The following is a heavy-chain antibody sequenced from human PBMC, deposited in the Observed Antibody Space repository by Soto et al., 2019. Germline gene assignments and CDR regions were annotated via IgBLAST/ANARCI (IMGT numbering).Heavy chain of an antibody. CDR2: ISSSGSTI. CDR3: ARDKDGDCSGGSCYSGGYFDY. CDR1: GFTFSDYY. V-gene: IGHV3-11*01. J-gene: IGHJ4*02. D-gene: IGHD2-15*01. Sequence: GGSLRLSCAASGFTFSDYYMSWIRQAPGKGLEWVSYISSSGSTIYYADSVKGRFTISRDNAKNSLYLQMNSLRAEDTAVYYCARDKDGDCSGGSCYSGGYFDYWGQGTLVTVSS.